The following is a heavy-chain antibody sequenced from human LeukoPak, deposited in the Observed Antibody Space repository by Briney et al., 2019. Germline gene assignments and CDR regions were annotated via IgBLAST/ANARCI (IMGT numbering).Heavy chain of an antibody. J-gene: IGHJ4*02. CDR3: ARDRGYNIPNDY. V-gene: IGHV1-46*01. CDR2: INPSGGST. D-gene: IGHD5-18*01. CDR1: GYTFTGYY. Sequence: GASVKVSCKASGYTFTGYYMHWVRQAPGQGLEWMGIINPSGGSTNYAQKFQGRVTMTRDMSTSTAYMELRSLRSDDTAVYYCARDRGYNIPNDYWGQGTLVTVSS.